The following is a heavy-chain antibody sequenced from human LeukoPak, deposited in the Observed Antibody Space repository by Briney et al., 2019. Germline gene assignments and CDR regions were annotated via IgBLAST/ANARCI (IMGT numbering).Heavy chain of an antibody. CDR3: ARAEVGFFDS. CDR2: IVPLLATT. V-gene: IGHV1-69*04. CDR1: GGTFSNYA. D-gene: IGHD1-26*01. Sequence: ASVKVSRKASGGTFSNYATSWVRQAPGQGLEWMGRIVPLLATTNYAQKFLGRVTITADKSTRTVYMEMSSLRSEDTAVYYCARAEVGFFDSWGQGTLVTVSS. J-gene: IGHJ4*02.